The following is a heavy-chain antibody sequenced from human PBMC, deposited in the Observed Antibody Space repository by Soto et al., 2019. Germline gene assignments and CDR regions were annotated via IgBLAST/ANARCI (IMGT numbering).Heavy chain of an antibody. D-gene: IGHD6-19*01. V-gene: IGHV4-59*01. CDR2: IYYSGST. J-gene: IGHJ4*02. CDR3: ARGKYSSADY. Sequence: SETLSLTCTVSGGSISSYYWSWIRQPPGKGLEWIGYIYYSGSTNYNPSLKSRVTISVDTSKNQFSLKLSSVTAADTAAYYCARGKYSSADYWGQGTLVTVSS. CDR1: GGSISSYY.